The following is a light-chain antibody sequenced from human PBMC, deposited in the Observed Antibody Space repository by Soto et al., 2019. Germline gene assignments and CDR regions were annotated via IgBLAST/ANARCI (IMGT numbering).Light chain of an antibody. V-gene: IGKV2-24*01. CDR2: KIS. CDR1: QSLVHGDGNTY. CDR3: MQAIQSYT. J-gene: IGKJ2*01. Sequence: DIVLTQTPLSSPVTLGQPASISCRSSQSLVHGDGNTYFNWLLQRPGQPPRLLIYKISKRSPGVPDRFSGSGAGTDFTLKISRVEAEDVGVYYCMQAIQSYTFGQGTKLEIK.